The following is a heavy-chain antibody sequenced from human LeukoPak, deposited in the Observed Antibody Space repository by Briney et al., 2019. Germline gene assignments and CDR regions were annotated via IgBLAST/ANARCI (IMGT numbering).Heavy chain of an antibody. J-gene: IGHJ4*02. CDR3: ARAPITMIVVGIRGEEGWFDY. CDR2: INPNSGGT. CDR1: GYTFTGYY. Sequence: ASVRVSCTASGYTFTGYYMHWVRQAPGQGLEWMGWINPNSGGTNYAQTFQGRVTITRDTSISTAYMELSRLRSDDTAVYYYARAPITMIVVGIRGEEGWFDYWGQGTLVTVSS. V-gene: IGHV1-2*02. D-gene: IGHD3-22*01.